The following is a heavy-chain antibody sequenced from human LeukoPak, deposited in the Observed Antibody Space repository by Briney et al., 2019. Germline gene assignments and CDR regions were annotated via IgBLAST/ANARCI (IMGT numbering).Heavy chain of an antibody. CDR1: GSSMSSGGYY. D-gene: IGHD3-22*01. Sequence: SETLSLTCTVSGSSMSSGGYYWSWIRQHPGKGLERIGYIYYSGSTYYNPSLKSRVTISVDTSKNQFSLKLSSVTAADTDVYYCATNRDSSGYYVDYWGQGTLVTVSS. CDR3: ATNRDSSGYYVDY. J-gene: IGHJ4*02. CDR2: IYYSGST. V-gene: IGHV4-31*03.